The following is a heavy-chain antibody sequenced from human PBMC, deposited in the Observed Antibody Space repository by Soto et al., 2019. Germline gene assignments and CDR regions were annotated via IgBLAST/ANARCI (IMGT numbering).Heavy chain of an antibody. Sequence: QVQLVQSGAAVKKPGASVKVSCRASGYTFTAYPLHWVRQAPGQRLEWMGWINAANGDIGYSREFQGRVTITRDTSASTVYMEVSSLTSEDTAVYYCAKKDYYAAGVYHFDHWGQGTLVTVSS. CDR3: AKKDYYAAGVYHFDH. CDR1: GYTFTAYP. J-gene: IGHJ4*02. CDR2: INAANGDI. D-gene: IGHD3-10*01. V-gene: IGHV1-3*01.